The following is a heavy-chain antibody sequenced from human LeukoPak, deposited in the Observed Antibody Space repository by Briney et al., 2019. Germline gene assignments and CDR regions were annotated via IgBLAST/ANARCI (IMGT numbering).Heavy chain of an antibody. D-gene: IGHD3-22*01. J-gene: IGHJ4*02. CDR2: INSDGSST. CDR3: ARATLYYYDSSGYIDY. CDR1: GFTFSSYW. V-gene: IGHV3-74*01. Sequence: GGSLRLSCAASGFTFSSYWMHWVRQAPGKGLVWVSRINSDGSSTSYADSVKGRFAISRDNAKNTLYLQMNSLRAEDTAVYYCARATLYYYDSSGYIDYWGQGTLVTVSS.